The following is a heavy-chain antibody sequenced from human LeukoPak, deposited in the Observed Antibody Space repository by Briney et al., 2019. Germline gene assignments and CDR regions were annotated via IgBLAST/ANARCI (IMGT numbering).Heavy chain of an antibody. J-gene: IGHJ4*02. V-gene: IGHV3-11*04. CDR3: ARVKYDSSGYYGILDY. D-gene: IGHD3-22*01. CDR1: GFTFSNSY. CDR2: ISSSSGTII. Sequence: PGGSLRLSCAASGFTFSNSYMSWIRQAPGKGLEWISYISSSSGTIIHYADSVKGRFTISRDNAKNSLYLQMNSLRAEDTAVYYCARVKYDSSGYYGILDYWGQGTLVTVSS.